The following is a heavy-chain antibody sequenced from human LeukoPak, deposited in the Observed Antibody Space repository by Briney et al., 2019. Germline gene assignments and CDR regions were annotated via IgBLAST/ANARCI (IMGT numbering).Heavy chain of an antibody. V-gene: IGHV3-48*03. D-gene: IGHD3-22*01. J-gene: IGHJ4*02. CDR2: ISSSVSTI. Sequence: GGSLRLSCAASGFTFSSYDMNWVRQAPGKGLEWVSYISSSVSTIYYADSVKGRFTTSRDNAKNSLYLQMNSLRVEDTAVYYCARSMSYYDSSGLDYWGQGTLVTVSS. CDR1: GFTFSSYD. CDR3: ARSMSYYDSSGLDY.